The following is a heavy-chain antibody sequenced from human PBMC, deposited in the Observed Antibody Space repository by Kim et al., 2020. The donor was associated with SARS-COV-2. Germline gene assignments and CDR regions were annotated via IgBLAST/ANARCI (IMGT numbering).Heavy chain of an antibody. Sequence: GGSLRLSCAASGFTFSSYSMNWVRQAPGKGLEWVSSISSSSSYIYYADSVKGRFTISRDNAKNSLYLQMNSLRAEDTAVYYCARGITIFGVVITTFDYWGQGTLVTVSS. D-gene: IGHD3-3*01. CDR3: ARGITIFGVVITTFDY. CDR2: ISSSSSYI. J-gene: IGHJ4*02. CDR1: GFTFSSYS. V-gene: IGHV3-21*01.